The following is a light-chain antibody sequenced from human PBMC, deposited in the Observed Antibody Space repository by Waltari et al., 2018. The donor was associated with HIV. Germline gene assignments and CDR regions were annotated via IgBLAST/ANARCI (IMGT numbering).Light chain of an antibody. CDR1: TSNIGTNN. CDR3: SAWDASLGAWM. Sequence: QSVLTQPPSASGTPGQRIIISCSGSTSNIGTNNVNWYQQLPGTTPRLLMHSNIQGPSEVPDRFSGSRSGTSASLAISGLQSEDEADYYCSAWDASLGAWMFGGGTKLTVL. CDR2: SNI. V-gene: IGLV1-44*01. J-gene: IGLJ3*02.